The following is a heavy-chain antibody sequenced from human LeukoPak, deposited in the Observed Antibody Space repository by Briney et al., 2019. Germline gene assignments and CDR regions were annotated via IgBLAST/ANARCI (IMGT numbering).Heavy chain of an antibody. Sequence: SETLSLTCTVSGGSISSYYWSWIRQPPGKGLEWIGYIYYSGSTNYNPSLKSRVTISVDTSKNQFSLKLSSVTAADTAVYYCARRRGSSSYNWFDPLGPGNPGHRLL. V-gene: IGHV4-59*08. CDR3: ARRRGSSSYNWFDP. J-gene: IGHJ5*02. CDR2: IYYSGST. CDR1: GGSISSYY. D-gene: IGHD6-13*01.